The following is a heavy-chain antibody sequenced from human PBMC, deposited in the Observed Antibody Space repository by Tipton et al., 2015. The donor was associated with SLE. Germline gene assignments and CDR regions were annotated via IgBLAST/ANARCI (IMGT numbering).Heavy chain of an antibody. Sequence: PLRLSCAASGFTFSSYSMNWVRQAPGKGLEWVSSISSSSSYIYYADSVKGRFTISRDNAKNSLYLQMNSLRAEDTAVYYCARGSEGSSSWYGEDYWGQGTLVTVSS. CDR2: ISSSSSYI. V-gene: IGHV3-21*01. CDR1: GFTFSSYS. J-gene: IGHJ4*02. D-gene: IGHD6-13*01. CDR3: ARGSEGSSSWYGEDY.